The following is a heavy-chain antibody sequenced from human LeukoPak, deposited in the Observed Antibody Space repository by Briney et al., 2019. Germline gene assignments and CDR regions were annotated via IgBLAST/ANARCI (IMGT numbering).Heavy chain of an antibody. CDR2: IYPGDSDT. D-gene: IGHD3-10*01. J-gene: IGHJ4*02. Sequence: GESLKISCKASGYSFTSYWIGWVRQMPGKGLEWMGIIYPGDSDTRYSPSFQGQVTISADKSISTAYLQWSSLKASDTAMYYCARRGYYGSGSYYKDYFDYWGQGTLVTVSS. CDR1: GYSFTSYW. V-gene: IGHV5-51*01. CDR3: ARRGYYGSGSYYKDYFDY.